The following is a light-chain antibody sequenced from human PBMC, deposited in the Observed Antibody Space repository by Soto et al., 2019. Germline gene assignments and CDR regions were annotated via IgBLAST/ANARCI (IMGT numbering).Light chain of an antibody. CDR3: SLYSSSSTLGVV. CDR1: SSDVGGYNY. V-gene: IGLV2-14*01. CDR2: EVS. J-gene: IGLJ2*01. Sequence: QSALTQPASVSGSPGQSITISCTGTSSDVGGYNYVSWYQQHPGKAPKLMIYEVSNRPSGVSNRFSGSKSGNTASLTISGLQAEDESDYFFSLYSSSSTLGVVFGGGTNFTVL.